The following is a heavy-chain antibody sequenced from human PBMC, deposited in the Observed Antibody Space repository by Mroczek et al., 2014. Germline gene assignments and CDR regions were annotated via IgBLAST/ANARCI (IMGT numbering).Heavy chain of an antibody. CDR1: GFTFSSYG. D-gene: IGHD1-26*01. CDR3: AKDGGRVGAQGYDAFDI. Sequence: ESGGGVVQPGRSLRLSCAASGFTFSSYGMHWVRQAPGKGLEWVAVISYDGSNKYYADSVKGRFTISRDNSKNTLYLQMNSLRAEDTAVYYCAKDGGRVGAQGYDAFDIWGQGTMVTVSS. V-gene: IGHV3-30*18. J-gene: IGHJ3*02. CDR2: ISYDGSNK.